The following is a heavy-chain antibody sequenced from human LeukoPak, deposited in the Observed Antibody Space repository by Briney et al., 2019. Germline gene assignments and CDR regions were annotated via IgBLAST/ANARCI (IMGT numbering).Heavy chain of an antibody. Sequence: PGGSLRLSXAASGFTFSSYGMHWVRQAPGKGLEWVAFIRYDGSNKYYADSVKGRFTISRDNSKNTLYLQMNSLRAEDTAVYYCAKDRRWFGELYFDYWGQGTLVTVSS. V-gene: IGHV3-30*02. CDR3: AKDRRWFGELYFDY. CDR2: IRYDGSNK. D-gene: IGHD3-10*01. CDR1: GFTFSSYG. J-gene: IGHJ4*02.